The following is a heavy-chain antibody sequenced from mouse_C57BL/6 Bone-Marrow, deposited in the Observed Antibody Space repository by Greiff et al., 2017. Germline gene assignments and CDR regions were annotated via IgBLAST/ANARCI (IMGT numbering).Heavy chain of an antibody. CDR3: ARMVTTGFDY. Sequence: VQLQQSGAELVRPGTSVKMSCKASGYTFTNYWIGWAKQRPGHGLEWIGDIYPGGGYTNYNEKFKGKATLTADKSSSTAYMQFSSLTSEDSAIYYCARMVTTGFDYWGQGTTLTVSS. V-gene: IGHV1-63*01. CDR2: IYPGGGYT. D-gene: IGHD2-2*01. CDR1: GYTFTNYW. J-gene: IGHJ2*01.